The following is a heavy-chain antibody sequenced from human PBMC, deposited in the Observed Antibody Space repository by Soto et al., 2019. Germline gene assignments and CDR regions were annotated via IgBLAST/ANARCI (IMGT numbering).Heavy chain of an antibody. CDR1: GFTFSSYW. J-gene: IGHJ3*02. D-gene: IGHD5-12*01. Sequence: PGGSLRLSCAGSGFTFSSYWMSWVRQAPGKGLEWVANIKQDGSEKYYVDSVKGRFTISRDNAKNSMYLQMNHLRAEDTAVYYCVREEGLYSGYVRWARVFDIWGQGTMVTVSS. CDR3: VREEGLYSGYVRWARVFDI. CDR2: IKQDGSEK. V-gene: IGHV3-7*04.